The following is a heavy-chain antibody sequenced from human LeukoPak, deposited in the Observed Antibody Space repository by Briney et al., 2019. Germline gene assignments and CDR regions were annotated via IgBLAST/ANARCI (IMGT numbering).Heavy chain of an antibody. CDR1: GYSINIGYY. Sequence: SETLSLTCTVSGYSINIGYYWGWIRQPPGKGLEWIGSIFHSGNTYYNPSLKSRVTISVDTSKNQFSLKLSSVTAADTAVYYCARDSPFAGRSFDYWGQGTLVTVSS. J-gene: IGHJ4*02. CDR2: IFHSGNT. CDR3: ARDSPFAGRSFDY. V-gene: IGHV4-38-2*02. D-gene: IGHD3-16*01.